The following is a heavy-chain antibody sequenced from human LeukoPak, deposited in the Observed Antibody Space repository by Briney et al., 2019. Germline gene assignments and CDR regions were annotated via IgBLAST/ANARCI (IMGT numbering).Heavy chain of an antibody. Sequence: PGESLRLSCAASGFTFSSYGMSWVRQAPAQGLELASAISGSGGSTYYADSVKGRFTISRDNSKNTLYLQMNSLRAEDTAVYYCAKLGSGWFFDYWGQGTLVTVSS. CDR2: ISGSGGST. D-gene: IGHD6-19*01. CDR3: AKLGSGWFFDY. J-gene: IGHJ4*02. CDR1: GFTFSSYG. V-gene: IGHV3-23*01.